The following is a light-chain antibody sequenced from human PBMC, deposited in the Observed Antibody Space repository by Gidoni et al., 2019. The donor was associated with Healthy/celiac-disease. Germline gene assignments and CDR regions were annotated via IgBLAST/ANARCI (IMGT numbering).Light chain of an antibody. CDR2: LGS. CDR1: QSLLHSNGYNY. Sequence: DMGMTQSPLSLPVTPGEPASISCRSSQSLLHSNGYNYLDWYLQKPGQSPQLLIYLGSNRSSGVPDRFSGSGSGTDFTLKSSRVEAEDVGVYYCMQALQTRTFGQGTKVEIK. J-gene: IGKJ1*01. CDR3: MQALQTRT. V-gene: IGKV2-28*01.